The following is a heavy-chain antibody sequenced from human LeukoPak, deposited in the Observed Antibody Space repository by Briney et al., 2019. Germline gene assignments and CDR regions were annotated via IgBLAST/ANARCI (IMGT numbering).Heavy chain of an antibody. V-gene: IGHV3-74*01. CDR2: INSDGSST. CDR1: GVTFSSYW. D-gene: IGHD3-3*01. Sequence: GGSLRLSCAASGVTFSSYWMHWVRQAPGKGLVWVSRINSDGSSTSYADSVKGRFTISRDNAKNTLYLQMNSLRAEDTAVYYCARDRGDYDFWSGYYYAYFDYWGQGTLVTVSS. J-gene: IGHJ4*02. CDR3: ARDRGDYDFWSGYYYAYFDY.